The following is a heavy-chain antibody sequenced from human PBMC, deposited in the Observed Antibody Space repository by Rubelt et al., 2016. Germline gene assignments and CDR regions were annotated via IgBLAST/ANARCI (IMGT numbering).Heavy chain of an antibody. CDR1: GGSISSYY. V-gene: IGHV4-59*08. CDR2: IYYSGST. Sequence: QVQLQESGPGLVKPSETLSLTCTVSGGSISSYYWSWIRQPPGKGLEWIGYIYYSGSTNYNPSLKSRVTISVDTSKNQLSLKLSSVTAADTAVYYCAGTDYGDYDYWYFDLWGRGTLVTVSS. J-gene: IGHJ2*01. CDR3: AGTDYGDYDYWYFDL. D-gene: IGHD4-17*01.